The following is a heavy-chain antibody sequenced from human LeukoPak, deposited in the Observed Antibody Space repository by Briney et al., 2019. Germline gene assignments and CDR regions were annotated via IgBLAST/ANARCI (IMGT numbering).Heavy chain of an antibody. CDR1: GYTFTGYY. V-gene: IGHV1-2*02. CDR2: INPNSGGT. Sequence: ASVKVSCKASGYTFTGYYMHWVRQAPGQGLEWMGWINPNSGGTNYAQKFQGRVTMTRDTPISTAYMELSRLRSDDTAVYYCARDVDSSGYISYWGQGTLVTVSS. CDR3: ARDVDSSGYISY. D-gene: IGHD3-22*01. J-gene: IGHJ4*02.